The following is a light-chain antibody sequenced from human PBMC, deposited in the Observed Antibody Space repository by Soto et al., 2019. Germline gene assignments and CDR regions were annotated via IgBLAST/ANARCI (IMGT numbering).Light chain of an antibody. CDR3: QQYNSLLYT. CDR1: QSISSW. Sequence: DIQMTQSPSSLSASVGDRVTITCRASQSISSWLAWYQQKPGKAPKLLIYDASSLESGVPSKFSGRGSGTEFTLTISSLQTDDFATYYCQQYNSLLYTFGQGTRLEIK. J-gene: IGKJ5*01. V-gene: IGKV1-5*01. CDR2: DAS.